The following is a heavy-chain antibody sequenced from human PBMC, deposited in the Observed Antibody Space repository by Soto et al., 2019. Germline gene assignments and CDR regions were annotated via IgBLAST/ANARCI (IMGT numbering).Heavy chain of an antibody. CDR1: GGSISSSY. CDR2: IYYSGST. V-gene: IGHV4-59*01. CDR3: AREGCSGCSCYFVY. J-gene: IGHJ4*02. D-gene: IGHD2-15*01. Sequence: PSETLSLTCTVSGGSISSSYWSLIRQPPGKGLEWIGYIYYSGSTNYNPSLKSRVTVSVDPSKNQLSLKLSSVTAADTAVYFCAREGCSGCSCYFVYWGQGTLVTVSS.